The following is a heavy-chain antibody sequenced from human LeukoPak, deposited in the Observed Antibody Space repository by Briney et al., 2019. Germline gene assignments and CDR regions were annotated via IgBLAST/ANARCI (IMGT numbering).Heavy chain of an antibody. Sequence: LSLTCTVSGGSITNYYWSWIRQAPGKGLEWVSYISSSGSTIYYADSVKGRFTISRDNAKNSLYLQMNSLRAEDTAVYYCARDRPYSSGWYYFDYWGQGTLVTVSS. J-gene: IGHJ4*02. CDR2: ISSSGSTI. V-gene: IGHV3-11*01. D-gene: IGHD6-19*01. CDR3: ARDRPYSSGWYYFDY. CDR1: GGSITNYY.